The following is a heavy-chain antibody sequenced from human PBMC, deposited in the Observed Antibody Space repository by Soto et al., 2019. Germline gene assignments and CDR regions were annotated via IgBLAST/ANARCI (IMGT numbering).Heavy chain of an antibody. Sequence: GGSLRLSCAASGFTFSSYGMHWVRQAPGKGLEWVAVISYDGSNKYYADSVKGRFTISRDNSKNTLYLQMNSLRAEDTAVYYCAKDPNVWISYFDYWGQGTLVTVSS. V-gene: IGHV3-30*18. CDR3: AKDPNVWISYFDY. CDR2: ISYDGSNK. D-gene: IGHD3-16*01. CDR1: GFTFSSYG. J-gene: IGHJ4*02.